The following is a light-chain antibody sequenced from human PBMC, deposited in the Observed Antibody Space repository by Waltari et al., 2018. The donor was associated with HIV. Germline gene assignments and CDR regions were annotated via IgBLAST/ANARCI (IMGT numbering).Light chain of an antibody. CDR2: DVN. J-gene: IGLJ3*02. CDR1: SSAVGNYHY. Sequence: QSALTQPASVSGSPGQSITISCTGTSSAVGNYHYVSWLQQPPDKAPTLILFDVNKRPSGVSSRFSGSKSAKTASLTISGLQPEDEGDYFCTSYTSSDTWVFGGGTKVTVL. V-gene: IGLV2-14*03. CDR3: TSYTSSDTWV.